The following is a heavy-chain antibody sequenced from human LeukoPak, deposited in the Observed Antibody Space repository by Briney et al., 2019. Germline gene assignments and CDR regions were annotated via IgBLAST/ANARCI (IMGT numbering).Heavy chain of an antibody. D-gene: IGHD4-11*01. CDR1: GGSISTDY. J-gene: IGHJ4*02. V-gene: IGHV4-59*08. CDR2: IYYSAST. Sequence: SETLSLTCTVSGGSISTDYWSWIRQPPGKGLEWMGNIYYSASTDYNPSLKSRVTISVDTSKNQFSLRLSSVTAADTAVYYCARQTNSNYEFAYWGQGTLVTVSS. CDR3: ARQTNSNYEFAY.